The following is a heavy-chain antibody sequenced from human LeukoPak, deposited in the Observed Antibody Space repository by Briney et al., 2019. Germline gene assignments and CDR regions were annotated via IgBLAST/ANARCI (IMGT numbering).Heavy chain of an antibody. V-gene: IGHV4-39*01. CDR1: GGSISSSSYY. CDR3: ARPHTYDSSPDAFDI. D-gene: IGHD3-3*01. Sequence: PSETLSLTCTVSGGSISSSSYYWGWIRQPPGKGLEWIGSIYYSGSTYYNPSLKSRVTISVDTSKNQFSLKLSSVTAADTAVYYCARPHTYDSSPDAFDIWGQGTMVTVSS. CDR2: IYYSGST. J-gene: IGHJ3*02.